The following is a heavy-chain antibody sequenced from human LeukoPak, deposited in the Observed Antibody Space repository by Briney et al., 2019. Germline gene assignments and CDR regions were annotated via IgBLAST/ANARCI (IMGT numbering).Heavy chain of an antibody. Sequence: ASVKVSCKASGYTFTSYYMHWVRQAPGQGLEWMGWISAYNGNTNYAQKLQGRVTMTTDTSTSTAYMELRSLRSDDTAVYYCARDREYYGSGSYYVRWGQGTLVTVSS. J-gene: IGHJ4*02. D-gene: IGHD3-10*01. CDR1: GYTFTSYY. CDR3: ARDREYYGSGSYYVR. V-gene: IGHV1-18*04. CDR2: ISAYNGNT.